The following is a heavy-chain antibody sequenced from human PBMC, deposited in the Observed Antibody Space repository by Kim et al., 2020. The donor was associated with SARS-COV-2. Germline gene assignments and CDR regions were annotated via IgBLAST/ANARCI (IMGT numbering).Heavy chain of an antibody. J-gene: IGHJ2*01. Sequence: GGSLRLSCAASGFTFNSYAMSWVRQAPKKGLEWVSTINDNGGSTYYADSVKGRFTISRDNSKNTLYVQMNSLRADDTAVYYCAKDREDSTVSTTPGTSWYFDLWGRGTLVTVSS. CDR2: INDNGGST. CDR1: GFTFNSYA. CDR3: AKDREDSTVSTTPGTSWYFDL. V-gene: IGHV3-23*01. D-gene: IGHD4-17*01.